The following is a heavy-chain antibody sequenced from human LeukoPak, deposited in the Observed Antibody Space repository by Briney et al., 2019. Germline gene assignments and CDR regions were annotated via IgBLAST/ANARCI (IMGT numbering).Heavy chain of an antibody. Sequence: SQTLSLTCAISGDSVSSNSAAWNWIRQPPSRGLEWLGRTYYRSKWYNDYAVSVKSRITINPDTSKNQFSLQMNSVTPEDTAVYYCAREACSGGSCYGGFDYWGQGTLVTVSS. CDR2: TYYRSKWYN. V-gene: IGHV6-1*01. CDR1: GDSVSSNSAA. CDR3: AREACSGGSCYGGFDY. J-gene: IGHJ4*02. D-gene: IGHD2-15*01.